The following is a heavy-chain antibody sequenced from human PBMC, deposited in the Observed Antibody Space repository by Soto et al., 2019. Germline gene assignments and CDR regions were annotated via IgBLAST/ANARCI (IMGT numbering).Heavy chain of an antibody. CDR2: ISSSSSTI. CDR1: GFTFSSYS. V-gene: IGHV3-48*01. D-gene: IGHD6-6*01. Sequence: PGGSLRLSCAASGFTFSSYSMNWVRQAPGKGLEWVSYISSSSSTIYYADSVKGRFTISRDNAKNSLYLQMNSLRAEDTAVYYCARGGLVYSSSSAFDYWGQGTLVTVS. J-gene: IGHJ4*02. CDR3: ARGGLVYSSSSAFDY.